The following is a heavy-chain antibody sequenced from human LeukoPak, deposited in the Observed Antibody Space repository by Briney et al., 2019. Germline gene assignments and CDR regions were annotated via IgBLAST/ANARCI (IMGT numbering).Heavy chain of an antibody. CDR1: GDSISSSGGSY. V-gene: IGHV4-30-2*01. Sequence: SETLSLTCSVSGDSISSSGGSYWTWIRRPPGKGLEWIGYIYYSGNTYYSPSLKSRVTISMDRSKNQFSLILNSVTAADTAVYYCARRKAADYRDAFDVWGLGTVVTVSS. CDR2: IYYSGNT. CDR3: ARRKAADYRDAFDV. D-gene: IGHD6-13*01. J-gene: IGHJ3*01.